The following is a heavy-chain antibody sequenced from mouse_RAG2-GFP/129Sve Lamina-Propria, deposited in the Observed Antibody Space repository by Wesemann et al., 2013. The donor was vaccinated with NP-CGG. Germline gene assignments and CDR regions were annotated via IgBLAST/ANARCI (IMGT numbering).Heavy chain of an antibody. D-gene: IGHD6-1*01. CDR2: NGAT. CDR3: ARSRSLYYFDY. V-gene: IGHV1-26*01. Sequence: NGATSYNQKFKGKATLTVDKSSSTAYMELRSLTSEDSAVYYCARSRSLYYFDYWGQGTTLTVSS. J-gene: IGHJ2*01.